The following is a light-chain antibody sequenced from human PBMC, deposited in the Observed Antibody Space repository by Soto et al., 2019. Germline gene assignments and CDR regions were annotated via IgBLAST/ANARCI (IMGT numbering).Light chain of an antibody. CDR3: QQYDNWPPFT. V-gene: IGKV3-11*01. CDR2: EAS. Sequence: DTVLTQSPATLSLSPGERATLSCRASQSINSYLAWYQQKPGQAPRLLIYEASNRATGIPARFSGSGSGTEFTLTISSLQSEDFAVYYCQQYDNWPPFTFGPGTKVDIK. J-gene: IGKJ3*01. CDR1: QSINSY.